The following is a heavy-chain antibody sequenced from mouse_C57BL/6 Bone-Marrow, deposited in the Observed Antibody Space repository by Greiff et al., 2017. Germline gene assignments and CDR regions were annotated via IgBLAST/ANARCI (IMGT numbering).Heavy chain of an antibody. CDR2: ISSGGSYT. CDR3: ARDRGTAWFAY. CDR1: GFTFSSYA. D-gene: IGHD2-14*01. J-gene: IGHJ3*01. V-gene: IGHV5-9-4*01. Sequence: EVKLMESGGGLVKPGGSLKLSCAASGFTFSSYAMSWVRQSPEKRLEWVAEISSGGSYTYYPDTVTGRCTIARDNAKNTLYLEMSSLRSEDTAMYYCARDRGTAWFAYWGQGTRVTVSA.